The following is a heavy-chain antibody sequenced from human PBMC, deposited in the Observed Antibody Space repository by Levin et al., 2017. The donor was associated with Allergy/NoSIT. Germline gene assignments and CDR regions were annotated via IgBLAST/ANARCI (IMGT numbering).Heavy chain of an antibody. CDR3: ARIHPGSGSDFGLGYYYYMDV. J-gene: IGHJ6*03. Sequence: QTLSLTCTFSGFSLSTSGMCVSWIRQPPGKALEWLARIDWDDDKYYSTSLKTRLTISKDTSKNQLVLTMTNMDPVDTATYYCARIHPGSGSDFGLGYYYYMDVWGKGTTVTVSS. V-gene: IGHV2-70*11. CDR1: GFSLSTSGMC. CDR2: IDWDDDK. D-gene: IGHD3-10*01.